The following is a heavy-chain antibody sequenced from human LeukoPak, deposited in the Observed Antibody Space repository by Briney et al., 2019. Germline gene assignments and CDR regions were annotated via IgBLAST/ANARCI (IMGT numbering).Heavy chain of an antibody. J-gene: IGHJ1*01. CDR3: ARVGITIFGVGPEYFQH. CDR2: IYDTGST. Sequence: PSETLSLTCTVSGGSISSYYWSWIRQPPGKGLEWIGYIYDTGSTNCNPSLKSRVTISVDTSKNQFSLKLTSVTAADTAVYYCARVGITIFGVGPEYFQHWGQGTLVTVSS. V-gene: IGHV4-59*01. D-gene: IGHD3-3*01. CDR1: GGSISSYY.